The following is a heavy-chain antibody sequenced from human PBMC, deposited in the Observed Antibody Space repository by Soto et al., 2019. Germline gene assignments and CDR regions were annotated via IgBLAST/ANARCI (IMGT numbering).Heavy chain of an antibody. J-gene: IGHJ4*02. CDR3: ARGVQDYYDSSGYYRFDY. V-gene: IGHV4-59*01. CDR2: IYYSGST. CDR1: GGSISSYY. D-gene: IGHD3-22*01. Sequence: SETLSLTCTVSGGSISSYYWSWIRQPPGKGLEWIGYIYYSGSTNYNPSLKSRVTISVDTSKNQFSLKLSSVTAADTAVYYCARGVQDYYDSSGYYRFDYWGQGTLVTVSS.